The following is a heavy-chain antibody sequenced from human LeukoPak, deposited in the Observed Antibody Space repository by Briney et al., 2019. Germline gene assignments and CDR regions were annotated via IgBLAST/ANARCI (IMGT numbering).Heavy chain of an antibody. V-gene: IGHV4-4*07. CDR1: GGSISSYF. CDR2: IYTSGST. Sequence: ASETLSLTCTFSGGSISSYFWSWIRQPAGKGLEWIGRIYTSGSTNYNPSLKSRVTMSVDTSKNQFSLQLSSVTAADTAVYYCASTSMAVAGTSFDYWGQGTLVTVSS. J-gene: IGHJ4*02. D-gene: IGHD6-19*01. CDR3: ASTSMAVAGTSFDY.